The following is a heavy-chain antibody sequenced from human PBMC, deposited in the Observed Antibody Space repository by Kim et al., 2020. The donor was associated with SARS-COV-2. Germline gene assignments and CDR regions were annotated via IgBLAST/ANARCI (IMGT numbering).Heavy chain of an antibody. Sequence: NPSLKSRVTISVDTSKNQFPLKLSSVTAADTAVYYCARPNTIFGVPSSFDPWGQGTLVTVSS. J-gene: IGHJ5*02. CDR3: ARPNTIFGVPSSFDP. D-gene: IGHD3-3*01. V-gene: IGHV4-39*01.